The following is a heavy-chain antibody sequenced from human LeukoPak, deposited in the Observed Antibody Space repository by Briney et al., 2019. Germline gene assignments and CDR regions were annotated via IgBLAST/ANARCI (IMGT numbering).Heavy chain of an antibody. J-gene: IGHJ6*04. V-gene: IGHV4-59*01. CDR2: IHYSGRA. CDR3: ARFGVGYDMGV. D-gene: IGHD3-16*01. CDR1: GVSISGYY. Sequence: TGETLTLTCTVSGVSISGYYLTWVRQPPGKGLEWIGQIHYSGRAVYNPSLKRRLTIFVDKSKNQLSQQQTYVTSADATIFYCARFGVGYDMGVWGKVTTVT.